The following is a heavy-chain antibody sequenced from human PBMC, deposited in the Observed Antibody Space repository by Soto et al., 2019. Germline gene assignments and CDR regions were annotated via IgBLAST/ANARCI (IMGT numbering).Heavy chain of an antibody. CDR1: GGTFSSSA. CDR3: ARGGDGYNYDY. D-gene: IGHD5-12*01. Sequence: QVQLVQSGAEVKKPGSSVKVSCKASGGTFSSSAISWVRQTPGQGLEWMGGIIPIFGTANYAQKFQGRVMITADESTRTGYMELGSLRSEDTAVYYCARGGDGYNYDYWGQGTLVTVSS. V-gene: IGHV1-69*01. J-gene: IGHJ4*02. CDR2: IIPIFGTA.